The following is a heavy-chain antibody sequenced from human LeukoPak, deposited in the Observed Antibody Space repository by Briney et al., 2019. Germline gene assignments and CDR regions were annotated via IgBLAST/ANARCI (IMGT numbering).Heavy chain of an antibody. CDR1: GFTFSPYW. Sequence: QPGGSLRLSCAASGFTFSPYWMSWVRQAPGKGLEWVANIKQDGSEKYYVDSVKGRFTISRDNAKNSLYLQMNSLRAEDTAVYYCARYEWDGSSWHYFDYWGQGTLVTVSS. D-gene: IGHD6-13*01. V-gene: IGHV3-7*01. CDR3: ARYEWDGSSWHYFDY. J-gene: IGHJ4*02. CDR2: IKQDGSEK.